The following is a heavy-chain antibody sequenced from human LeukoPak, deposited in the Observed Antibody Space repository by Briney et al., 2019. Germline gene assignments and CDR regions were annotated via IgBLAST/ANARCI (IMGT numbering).Heavy chain of an antibody. Sequence: SETLSLTCSVSNGSISGYYWSWIRQPPGQTLEWIGYIYSSGSTNYNPPLQSRVTMSVDTSMNQFSLRLSSVTAADTAIYYCARFTYTTRPSDVWGKGTTVTVSS. D-gene: IGHD3-16*01. J-gene: IGHJ6*04. CDR3: ARFTYTTRPSDV. CDR2: IYSSGST. CDR1: NGSISGYY. V-gene: IGHV4-4*09.